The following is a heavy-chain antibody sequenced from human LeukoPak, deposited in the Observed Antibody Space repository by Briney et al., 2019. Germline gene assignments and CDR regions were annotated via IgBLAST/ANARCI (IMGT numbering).Heavy chain of an antibody. D-gene: IGHD4-11*01. Sequence: GGSLRLSCAATGFTFSSYSMNWVRQAPGKGLEWVSSISSSSSYIYYADSVKGRFTISRDNAKNSLYLQMNSLRAEDTAVYYCASIDDYSNYYYYYYYMDVWGKGTTVTVSS. J-gene: IGHJ6*03. V-gene: IGHV3-21*01. CDR1: GFTFSSYS. CDR2: ISSSSSYI. CDR3: ASIDDYSNYYYYYYYMDV.